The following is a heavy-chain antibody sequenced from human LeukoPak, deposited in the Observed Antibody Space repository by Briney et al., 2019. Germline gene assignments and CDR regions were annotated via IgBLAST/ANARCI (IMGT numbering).Heavy chain of an antibody. Sequence: SVKVCCKASGGTFSSYAISWVRQAPGQGLEWMGRIIPILGIANYAQKFQGRVTITADKSTSTAYMELSSLRSEDTAVYYCARDHRGRPDLVAATLNWFDPWGQGTLVTVSS. V-gene: IGHV1-69*04. CDR1: GGTFSSYA. J-gene: IGHJ5*02. CDR2: IIPILGIA. D-gene: IGHD2-15*01. CDR3: ARDHRGRPDLVAATLNWFDP.